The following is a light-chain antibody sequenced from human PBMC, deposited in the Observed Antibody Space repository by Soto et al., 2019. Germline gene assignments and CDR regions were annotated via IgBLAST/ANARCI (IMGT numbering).Light chain of an antibody. V-gene: IGLV2-14*01. CDR2: EVS. J-gene: IGLJ1*01. CDR1: SSDVGGYNY. Sequence: QSVLTQPASVSGSPGQSMTISWTGTSSDVGGYNYVSWYQQHPGKAPKLMIYEVSNRPSGVSNRFSGSKSGNTASLTISGLQAEDEADYYCSSYTSSSTLYVFGTGTKVTVL. CDR3: SSYTSSSTLYV.